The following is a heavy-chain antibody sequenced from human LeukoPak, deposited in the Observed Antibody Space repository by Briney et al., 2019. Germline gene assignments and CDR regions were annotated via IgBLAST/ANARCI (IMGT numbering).Heavy chain of an antibody. J-gene: IGHJ3*02. V-gene: IGHV3-21*01. CDR2: ISSSSNFI. CDR3: ARAISDYDASDI. CDR1: GFTFSSYS. Sequence: GWSLRLSCAASGFTFSSYSMNWVRQAPGKGLEWVSSISSSSNFIYYADSVKGRFTISRDNAKNSLYLQMNSLRAEDTAVYYCARAISDYDASDIWGQGTMVTVSS. D-gene: IGHD4-17*01.